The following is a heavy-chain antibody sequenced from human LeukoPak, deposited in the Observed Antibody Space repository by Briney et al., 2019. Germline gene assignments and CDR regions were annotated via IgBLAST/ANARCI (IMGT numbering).Heavy chain of an antibody. Sequence: GGSLRLSCAASGFTFSSYSMNWVRQAPGKGLEWVSSISSSSSYIYYADSVKGRFTISRDNAKNSLYLQMNSLRAEDTAVYYCARANDYGDFRMAVPFGYWGQGTLVTVSS. J-gene: IGHJ4*02. D-gene: IGHD4-17*01. CDR2: ISSSSSYI. CDR1: GFTFSSYS. CDR3: ARANDYGDFRMAVPFGY. V-gene: IGHV3-21*01.